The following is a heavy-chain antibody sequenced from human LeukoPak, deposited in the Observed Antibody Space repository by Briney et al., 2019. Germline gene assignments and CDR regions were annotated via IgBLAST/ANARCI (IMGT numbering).Heavy chain of an antibody. Sequence: GGSLRLSCTASGFAFGDYAMSWFRQAPGKGLEWVGFIRSKAYGGTTEYAASVKGRFTISRDDSKSIAYLQMNSLKTGDTAVFYCTRALRGARAFDVWGQGTMVTVSS. V-gene: IGHV3-49*03. CDR3: TRALRGARAFDV. CDR2: IRSKAYGGTT. J-gene: IGHJ3*01. D-gene: IGHD1-26*01. CDR1: GFAFGDYA.